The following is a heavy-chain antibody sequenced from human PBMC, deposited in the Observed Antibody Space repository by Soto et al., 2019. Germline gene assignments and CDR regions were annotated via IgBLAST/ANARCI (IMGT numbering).Heavy chain of an antibody. CDR2: INTYNGNT. Sequence: ASVKVSCKASGYTFTNYGISWVRQAPGQGLEWMGWINTYNGNTNHAQKLQGRVTMTTDTSTSTAYMELRSLRSDDTAVYYCAILVVVAATPTDYWGQGTLVTVSS. J-gene: IGHJ4*02. V-gene: IGHV1-18*01. CDR1: GYTFTNYG. D-gene: IGHD2-15*01. CDR3: AILVVVAATPTDY.